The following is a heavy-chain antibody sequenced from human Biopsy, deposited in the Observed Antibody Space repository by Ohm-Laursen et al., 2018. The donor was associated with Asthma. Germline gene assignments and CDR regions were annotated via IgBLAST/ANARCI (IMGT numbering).Heavy chain of an antibody. CDR3: ARGDSSNWSHYYFDY. V-gene: IGHV3-53*01. Sequence: LRLSCTASGFAVSRDHMFWVRQAPGNGLEWVSVIYSGGTSHTADSVRGRFTISRDYSKNTLYLQMHSLRAEDTAVYYCARGDSSNWSHYYFDYWGQGTLVTVSS. CDR1: GFAVSRDH. CDR2: IYSGGTS. D-gene: IGHD3-22*01. J-gene: IGHJ4*02.